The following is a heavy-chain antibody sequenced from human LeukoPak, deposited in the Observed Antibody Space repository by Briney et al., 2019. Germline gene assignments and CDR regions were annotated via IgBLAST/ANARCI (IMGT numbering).Heavy chain of an antibody. CDR2: ISSSSSYI. CDR3: ANKGDEFGELLYTWFDY. D-gene: IGHD3-10*01. CDR1: GFTFSSYS. Sequence: PGGSLRLSCAASGFTFSSYSMNWVRQAPGKGLEWVSSISSSSSYIYYADSVKGRFTISRDNAKNSLYLQMNSLRAEDTAVYYCANKGDEFGELLYTWFDYWGQGTLVTVSS. J-gene: IGHJ4*02. V-gene: IGHV3-21*04.